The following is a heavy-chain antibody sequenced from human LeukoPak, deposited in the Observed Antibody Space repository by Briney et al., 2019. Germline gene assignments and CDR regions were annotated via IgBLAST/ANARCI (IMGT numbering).Heavy chain of an antibody. CDR3: ARGAMVTADAFDI. CDR1: GFTLSNNQ. D-gene: IGHD5-18*01. V-gene: IGHV3-66*01. J-gene: IGHJ3*02. Sequence: GGSLTLSCPATGFTLSNNQMSWVRQAPGKGLEWVSVIYSGGSTYYADSVKGRFTISRDNSKNTLYLQMDSLRAEDTAVYYCARGAMVTADAFDIWGQGTVVTVSS. CDR2: IYSGGST.